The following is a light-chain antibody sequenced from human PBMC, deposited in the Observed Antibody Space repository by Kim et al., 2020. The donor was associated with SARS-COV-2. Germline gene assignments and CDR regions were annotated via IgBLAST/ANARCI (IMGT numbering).Light chain of an antibody. CDR2: QDS. J-gene: IGLJ2*01. CDR1: KLGNKY. CDR3: QAWDSSAIV. V-gene: IGLV3-1*01. Sequence: SYELTQPPSVSVSTGQTASITCSGDKLGNKYACWYQQKPGQSPVLVIYQDSKRPSGIPERFSGSNSGNTATLTISGTQAMDEADYYCQAWDSSAIVFGGGTQLTV.